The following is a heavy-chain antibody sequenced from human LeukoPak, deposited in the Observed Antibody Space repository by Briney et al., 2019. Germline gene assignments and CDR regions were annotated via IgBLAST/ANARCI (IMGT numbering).Heavy chain of an antibody. V-gene: IGHV3-23*01. CDR3: ARDFFRYYDSSGYYPISSY. D-gene: IGHD3-22*01. Sequence: GGSLRLSCAASGFTFSSYGMHWVRQAPGKGLEWVSAISGSGGSTYYADSVKGRFTISRDNSKNTLYLQMNSLRAEDTAVYYCARDFFRYYDSSGYYPISSYWGQGTLVTVSS. J-gene: IGHJ4*02. CDR2: ISGSGGST. CDR1: GFTFSSYG.